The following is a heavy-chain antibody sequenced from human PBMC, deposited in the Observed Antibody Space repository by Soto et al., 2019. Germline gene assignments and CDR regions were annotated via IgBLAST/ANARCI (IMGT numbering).Heavy chain of an antibody. CDR3: AATPEVVVGRTDN. Sequence: GASVMVSCKDSGFTFTSSAVQWVRQARGQRLEWIGWIVVGSGNTNYAQKFQERVTITRDMSTSTAYMELSSLRSEDTAVYYCAATPEVVVGRTDNWGQGTMDNDSS. CDR2: IVVGSGNT. V-gene: IGHV1-58*01. D-gene: IGHD2-21*01. CDR1: GFTFTSSA. J-gene: IGHJ4*01.